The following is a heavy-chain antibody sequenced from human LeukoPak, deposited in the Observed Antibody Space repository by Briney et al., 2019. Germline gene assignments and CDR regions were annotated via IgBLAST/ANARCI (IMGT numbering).Heavy chain of an antibody. Sequence: ASVKVSCKASGGTFSSYAISWVRQAPGQGLEWMGRIIPILGIANYAQKFQGRVTITADKSTSTAYMELSGLRSEDTAVYYCAREDSYAAAFDYWGQGTLVTVSS. CDR1: GGTFSSYA. V-gene: IGHV1-69*04. J-gene: IGHJ4*02. CDR2: IIPILGIA. D-gene: IGHD5-18*01. CDR3: AREDSYAAAFDY.